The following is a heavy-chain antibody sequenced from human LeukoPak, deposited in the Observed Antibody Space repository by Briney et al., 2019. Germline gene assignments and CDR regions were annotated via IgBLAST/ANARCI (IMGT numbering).Heavy chain of an antibody. J-gene: IGHJ5*02. CDR3: ARDFRGP. V-gene: IGHV4-59*01. CDR1: GGSISSYY. D-gene: IGHD3-16*01. CDR2: IYYSGST. Sequence: PSETLSLTCTVSGGSISSYYWSWIRQPPGKGLEWIGYIYYSGSTNYNPSLKSRVTISVDTSKNQFSLKLSSVTAAYTAVYYCARDFRGPWGQGTLVTVSS.